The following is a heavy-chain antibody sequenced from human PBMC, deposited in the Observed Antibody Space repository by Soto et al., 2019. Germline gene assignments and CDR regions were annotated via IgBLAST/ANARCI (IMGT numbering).Heavy chain of an antibody. Sequence: PGGSLRLSCTASGFTFGDYAMSWLRQAPGKGLEWVGFIRSKAYGGTTEYAASVKGRFTISRDDSKSIAYLQMNSLKTEDTAVYYCTRARRRDGYNSDAFDIWGQGTMVTVSS. CDR2: IRSKAYGGTT. CDR3: TRARRRDGYNSDAFDI. V-gene: IGHV3-49*03. D-gene: IGHD5-12*01. CDR1: GFTFGDYA. J-gene: IGHJ3*02.